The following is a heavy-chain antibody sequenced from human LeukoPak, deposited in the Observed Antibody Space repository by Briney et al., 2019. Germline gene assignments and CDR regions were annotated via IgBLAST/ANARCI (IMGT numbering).Heavy chain of an antibody. Sequence: GGSLRLSCAASGFTFSSYAMSWVRQAPGKGLEWVSAISGSGGSTYYADSAKGRFTISRDNSKNTLYLQMNSLRAEDTAVYYCAKDHTAMPYGFDYWGQGTLVTVSS. D-gene: IGHD5-18*01. CDR2: ISGSGGST. CDR3: AKDHTAMPYGFDY. CDR1: GFTFSSYA. V-gene: IGHV3-23*01. J-gene: IGHJ4*02.